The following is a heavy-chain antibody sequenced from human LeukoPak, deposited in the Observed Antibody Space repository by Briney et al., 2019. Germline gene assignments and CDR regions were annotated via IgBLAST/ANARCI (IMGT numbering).Heavy chain of an antibody. D-gene: IGHD6-13*01. V-gene: IGHV5-51*01. CDR1: GYSFTTYW. CDR2: IYPGDSDT. J-gene: IGHJ5*02. CDR3: ARRTYSSSWYIYNWFDP. Sequence: GESLKISCKGSGYSFTTYWIGWLRQMPGRGLEWMGIIYPGDSDTRYSPSFQGQVTISADKSISTAYLQWSSLKTSGTAMYYCARRTYSSSWYIYNWFDPWGQGTLVTVSS.